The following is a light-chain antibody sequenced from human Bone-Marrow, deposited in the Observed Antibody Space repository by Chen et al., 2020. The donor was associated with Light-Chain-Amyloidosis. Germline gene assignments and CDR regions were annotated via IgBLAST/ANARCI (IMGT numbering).Light chain of an antibody. CDR1: QSVSSY. CDR3: QQRSNWPLT. V-gene: IGKV3-11*01. Sequence: EIVLTQSPATLSLSPGERATLSCRASQSVSSYLAWYQQKPGQAPRLLIYDASNRATGSPARFSGSGSGTDCTLTIRRLEPEDFAVYYCQQRSNWPLTFGGGTKVEIK. J-gene: IGKJ4*01. CDR2: DAS.